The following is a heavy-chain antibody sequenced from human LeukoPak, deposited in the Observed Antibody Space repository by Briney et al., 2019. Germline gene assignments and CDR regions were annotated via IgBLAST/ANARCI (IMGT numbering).Heavy chain of an antibody. V-gene: IGHV1-2*06. CDR3: ARDRVGDSHAYYCD. CDR2: INPNSGGT. J-gene: IGHJ4*02. CDR1: GYTFTDYY. Sequence: ASVKVSCKASGYTFTDYYIHWVRQAPGQGLEWMGRINPNSGGTNSAQKFRGRVTLTRDTSISTAYMELSSLRSDDTAIYYCARDRVGDSHAYYCDWGQGSLVTVSS. D-gene: IGHD3-22*01.